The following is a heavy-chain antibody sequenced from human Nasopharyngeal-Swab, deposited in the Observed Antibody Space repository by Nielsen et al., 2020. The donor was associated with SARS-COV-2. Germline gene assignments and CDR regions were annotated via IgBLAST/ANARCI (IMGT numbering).Heavy chain of an antibody. J-gene: IGHJ3*02. CDR1: GGSISSYY. V-gene: IGHV4-59*08. CDR3: ARHVPMVTARGDAFDI. D-gene: IGHD2-21*02. Sequence: SETLSLTCTVSGGSISSYYWSWIRQPPGKGLEWIGYNYYSGSTNYNPTLKSRVTISVDTSKNQFSLKLSSVTAADTAVYYCARHVPMVTARGDAFDIWGQGTMVTVSS. CDR2: NYYSGST.